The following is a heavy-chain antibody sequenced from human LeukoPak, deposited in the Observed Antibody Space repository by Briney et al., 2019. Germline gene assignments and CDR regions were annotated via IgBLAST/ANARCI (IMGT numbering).Heavy chain of an antibody. CDR3: ARDIIRGYSSSWYRLWAFDI. CDR2: IKQDGSEK. J-gene: IGHJ3*02. Sequence: GGSLRLSCAASGFTFSSYSMNWVRQAPGKGLEWVANIKQDGSEKYYVDSVKGRFTISRDNAKNSLYLQMNSLGAEDTAVYYCARDIIRGYSSSWYRLWAFDIWGQGTMVTVSS. D-gene: IGHD6-13*01. V-gene: IGHV3-7*01. CDR1: GFTFSSYS.